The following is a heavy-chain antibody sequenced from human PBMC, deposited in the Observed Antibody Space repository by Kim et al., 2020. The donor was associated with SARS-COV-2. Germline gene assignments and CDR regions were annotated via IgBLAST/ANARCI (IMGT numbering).Heavy chain of an antibody. J-gene: IGHJ4*02. Sequence: ASVKVSCKASGYTFTSYAMHWVRQAPGQRLEWMGCIHTGNGNTKYSQKFQGRVTITRYTSASTAFMELSSLRSEDTAVYYCARDHRSCSSTTCYGEAIDYWGQGTLVTVSS. D-gene: IGHD2-2*01. CDR2: IHTGNGNT. CDR3: ARDHRSCSSTTCYGEAIDY. CDR1: GYTFTSYA. V-gene: IGHV1-3*04.